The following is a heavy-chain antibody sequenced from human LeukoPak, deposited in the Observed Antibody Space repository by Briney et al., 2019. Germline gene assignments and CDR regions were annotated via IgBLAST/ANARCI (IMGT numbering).Heavy chain of an antibody. CDR3: TRVEPGADAFDI. CDR1: GFTFGDYA. Sequence: GGSLRLSCTASGFTFGDYAMSWVRQAPGKGLEWVGFIRSKAYGGTTEYAASVKGRFTISRDDSKSIAYLQMNSLKTEDTAVYYCTRVEPGADAFDIWGQGTMVTVSS. V-gene: IGHV3-49*04. D-gene: IGHD1-1*01. J-gene: IGHJ3*02. CDR2: IRSKAYGGTT.